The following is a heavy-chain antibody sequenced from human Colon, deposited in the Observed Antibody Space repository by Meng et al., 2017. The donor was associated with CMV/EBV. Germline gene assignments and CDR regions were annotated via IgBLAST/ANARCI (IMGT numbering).Heavy chain of an antibody. Sequence: GESLKISCAGSGFIFSGSAMHWVRHVPGEGLQWVGSITGASDYIYHVASLRGRFTISRDNGKNSLYLQMNSLRAEDTAVYYCARVRDSKLYYGLDVWGQGTTVTVSS. V-gene: IGHV3-21*01. CDR1: GFIFSGSA. D-gene: IGHD2-15*01. J-gene: IGHJ6*02. CDR2: ITGASDYI. CDR3: ARVRDSKLYYGLDV.